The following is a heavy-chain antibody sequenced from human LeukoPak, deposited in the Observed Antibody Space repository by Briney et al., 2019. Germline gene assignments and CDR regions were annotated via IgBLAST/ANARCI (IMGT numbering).Heavy chain of an antibody. Sequence: GRFTISRDNAKNSLYLQMNSLRAEDTAVYYCARDYGDHNDAFDIWGQGTMVTVSS. D-gene: IGHD4-17*01. CDR3: ARDYGDHNDAFDI. J-gene: IGHJ3*02. V-gene: IGHV3-11*06.